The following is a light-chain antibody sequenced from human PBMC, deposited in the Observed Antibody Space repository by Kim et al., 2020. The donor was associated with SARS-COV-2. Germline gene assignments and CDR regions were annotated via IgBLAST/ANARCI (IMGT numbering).Light chain of an antibody. CDR3: QQYKTYPWT. CDR2: RAS. Sequence: GDMVTITRRASQSFSNWFAWYHQKPGEPPKLLISRASSLEGVVPSRFTGSESGTEFTLTITGLQPDDFATDYCQQYKTYPWTFGQGTKLDIK. V-gene: IGKV1-5*01. J-gene: IGKJ1*01. CDR1: QSFSNW.